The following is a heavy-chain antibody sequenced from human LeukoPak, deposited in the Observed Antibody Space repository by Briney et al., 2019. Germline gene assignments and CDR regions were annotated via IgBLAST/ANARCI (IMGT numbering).Heavy chain of an antibody. CDR1: GFTFSSYG. Sequence: PGRSLRLSCVASGFTFSSYGMHWVRQAPGKGLEWVAVISYDGSNKYYADSVKGRFTISRDNSKNTLYLQMNSLRAEDTAVYYCARESYTIFDYWGQGTLVTVSS. CDR3: ARESYTIFDY. D-gene: IGHD3-16*01. CDR2: ISYDGSNK. V-gene: IGHV3-30*03. J-gene: IGHJ4*02.